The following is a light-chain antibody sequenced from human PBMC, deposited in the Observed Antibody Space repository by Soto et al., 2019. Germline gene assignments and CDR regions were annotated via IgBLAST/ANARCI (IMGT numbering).Light chain of an antibody. CDR1: QSVSAY. V-gene: IGKV3-11*01. CDR2: DAS. CDR3: QQRTIPLT. J-gene: IGKJ4*01. Sequence: EIVLTQSPATLSLSPGERATLSCRASQSVSAYLAWYQQKPGQPPRLLIYDASNRATGIPARFSGRGSGKDFTLTISSLEPEDSAVYYCQQRTIPLTFGGGTKVDIK.